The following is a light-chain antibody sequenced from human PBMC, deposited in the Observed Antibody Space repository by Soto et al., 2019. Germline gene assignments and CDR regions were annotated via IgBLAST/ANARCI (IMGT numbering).Light chain of an antibody. J-gene: IGLJ1*01. CDR1: SSNIGNNY. CDR3: GTGDSSLSAYV. CDR2: DNN. V-gene: IGLV1-51*01. Sequence: QSALTQPPSVSAAPGQKVTISCSGSSSNIGNNYVSWYQQLPGTAPKLLIYDNNKRPSGIPDRFSGSKSGTSATLGITGLQTGDEADYYCGTGDSSLSAYVFGTGTKFTAL.